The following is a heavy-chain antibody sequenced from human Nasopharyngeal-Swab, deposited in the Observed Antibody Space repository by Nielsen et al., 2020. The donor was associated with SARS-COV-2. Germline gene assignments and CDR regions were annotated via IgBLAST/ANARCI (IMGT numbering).Heavy chain of an antibody. CDR2: MYHDGRT. CDR3: AREFYCRFDY. J-gene: IGHJ4*02. D-gene: IGHD2-8*02. V-gene: IGHV3-66*01. Sequence: GRQAPGKGLEWVSVMYHDGRTYYTDSVKGRFTISRDNSKNTVYLQMNSLRAEDMAVYYCAREFYCRFDYWGQGTLVTVSS.